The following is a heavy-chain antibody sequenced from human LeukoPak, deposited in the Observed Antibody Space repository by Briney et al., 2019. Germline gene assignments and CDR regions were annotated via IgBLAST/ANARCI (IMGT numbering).Heavy chain of an antibody. D-gene: IGHD6-19*01. J-gene: IGHJ3*02. CDR2: ISAYNGNT. CDR1: GYTFTSYG. Sequence: ASVKVSCKASGYTFTSYGISWVRQAPGQGLEWMGWISAYNGNTNYAQKLQGRVTMTTDTSTSTAYMELRSLRSDDTAVYYCARGIAVAGTVGAFDIWGQGTMVTVSS. CDR3: ARGIAVAGTVGAFDI. V-gene: IGHV1-18*01.